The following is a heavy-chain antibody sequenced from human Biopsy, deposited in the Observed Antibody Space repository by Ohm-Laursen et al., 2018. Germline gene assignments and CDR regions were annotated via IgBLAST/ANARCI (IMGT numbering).Heavy chain of an antibody. CDR2: IYYDGIT. J-gene: IGHJ6*02. Sequence: GTLSLTCVVSGYSVTNDYYWGWIRQPPGKGLEWIGNIYYDGITYYNPSLKSRVAVSVDTSKNQFSLRLTSVTAADTAVYYCARVAGGYAYYYGMDVWGQGTTVIVSS. CDR3: ARVAGGYAYYYGMDV. D-gene: IGHD5-12*01. V-gene: IGHV4-38-2*01. CDR1: GYSVTNDYY.